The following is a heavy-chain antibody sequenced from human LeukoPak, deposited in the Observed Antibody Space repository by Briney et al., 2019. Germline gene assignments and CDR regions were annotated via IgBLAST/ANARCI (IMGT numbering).Heavy chain of an antibody. CDR2: INPNSGGT. CDR1: GYTFTGYY. V-gene: IGHV1-2*04. CDR3: ARAPRGYQLLSKYYYYGMDV. D-gene: IGHD2-2*01. Sequence: GASVKVSCKASGYTFTGYYMHWVRQAPGQGLEWMGWINPNSGGTNYAQKFQGWVTMTRDTSISTAYMELSRLRSDDTAVYYCARAPRGYQLLSKYYYYGMDVWGQGTTVTVSS. J-gene: IGHJ6*02.